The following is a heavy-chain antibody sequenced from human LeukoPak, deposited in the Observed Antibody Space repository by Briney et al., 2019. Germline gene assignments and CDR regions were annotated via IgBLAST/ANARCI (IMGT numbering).Heavy chain of an antibody. CDR3: ATKAVTPDAFDI. Sequence: SETLSLTCTVSGYSISSGYYWGWIRQPPGKGLEWIGSIYHSGSTYYNPSLKSRVTISVDTSKNQFSLKLSSVTAADTAVYYCATKAVTPDAFDIWGRGTLVTVSS. CDR2: IYHSGST. J-gene: IGHJ3*02. V-gene: IGHV4-38-2*02. CDR1: GYSISSGYY. D-gene: IGHD4-23*01.